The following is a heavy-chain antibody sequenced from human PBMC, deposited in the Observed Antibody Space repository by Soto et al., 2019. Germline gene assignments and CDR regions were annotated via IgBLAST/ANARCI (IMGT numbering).Heavy chain of an antibody. CDR2: IWYDGSNK. V-gene: IGHV3-33*01. D-gene: IGHD3-10*01. Sequence: QVQLVESGGGVVQPGRSLRLSCAASGFTFSSYGMHWVRQAPGKGLEWVAVIWYDGSNKYYANSVKGRFTIFRDNSKNTLYLQMNSLRAEDTAVYYCASPRGGHAFDIWGQGTMVTVSS. CDR3: ASPRGGHAFDI. J-gene: IGHJ3*02. CDR1: GFTFSSYG.